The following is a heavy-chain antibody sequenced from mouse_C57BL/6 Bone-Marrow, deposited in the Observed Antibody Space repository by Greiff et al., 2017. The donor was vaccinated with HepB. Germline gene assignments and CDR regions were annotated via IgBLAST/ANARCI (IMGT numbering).Heavy chain of an antibody. V-gene: IGHV5-9-1*02. Sequence: EVKLVESGEGLVKPGGSLKLSCAASGFTFSSYAMSWVRQTPEKRLEWVAYISSGGDYIYYADTVKGRFTISRDNARNTLYLQMSSLKSEDTAMYYCTRVYYDYPFDYWGQGTTLTVSS. CDR1: GFTFSSYA. D-gene: IGHD2-4*01. CDR3: TRVYYDYPFDY. J-gene: IGHJ2*01. CDR2: ISSGGDYI.